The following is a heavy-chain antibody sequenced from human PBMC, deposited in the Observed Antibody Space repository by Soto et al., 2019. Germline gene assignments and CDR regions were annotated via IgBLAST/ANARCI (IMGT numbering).Heavy chain of an antibody. Sequence: GGSLRLSCAASGFTFSSYAMHWVRQAPGKGLEWVAVISYDGSNKYYADSVKGRFTISRDNSKNTLYLQMNSLRAEDTAVYYCARDRSGYDNSWFDPWGQGTLVTVSS. CDR1: GFTFSSYA. CDR2: ISYDGSNK. V-gene: IGHV3-30-3*01. J-gene: IGHJ5*02. D-gene: IGHD5-12*01. CDR3: ARDRSGYDNSWFDP.